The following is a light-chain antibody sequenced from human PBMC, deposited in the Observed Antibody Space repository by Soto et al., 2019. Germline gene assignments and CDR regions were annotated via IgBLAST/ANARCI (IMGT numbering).Light chain of an antibody. Sequence: EIVLTQSPDTLSLSPGERATLSCRASQSFSSSYLAWYQQKPGQAPRLLIYGGSSRAIGIPDRFIGSGSGTDFTLTINRLEPEDFAVYYCQQYGGSSTWTFGQGTKVESK. CDR2: GGS. V-gene: IGKV3-20*01. J-gene: IGKJ1*01. CDR1: QSFSSSY. CDR3: QQYGGSSTWT.